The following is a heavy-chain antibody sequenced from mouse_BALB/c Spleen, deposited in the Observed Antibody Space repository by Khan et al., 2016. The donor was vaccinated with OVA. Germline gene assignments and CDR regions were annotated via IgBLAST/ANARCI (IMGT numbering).Heavy chain of an antibody. CDR1: GYTFSSYY. Sequence: VQLQESGAELVKTGASVKLSCKASGYTFSSYYLYWVKQRPGQGLEWIGEINPNNGGSNFNEKFKNRATLTVDKSSYTAYMQLSSLTSEDSAGYYCTRSGYGSFAFWGQGTLVTVSA. CDR2: INPNNGGS. D-gene: IGHD2-2*01. CDR3: TRSGYGSFAF. J-gene: IGHJ3*01. V-gene: IGHV1S81*02.